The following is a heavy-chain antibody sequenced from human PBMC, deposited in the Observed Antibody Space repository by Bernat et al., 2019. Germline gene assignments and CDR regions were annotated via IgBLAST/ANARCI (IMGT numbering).Heavy chain of an antibody. Sequence: EVLLLESGGGLVQPGGSLRLSCSASGFTFSNYAMSWVRQAPGKGLEWVSLITGRGDYTYYGDSVTGRFSISRDNSKNTLYLQMNNLRVEDTAVYYCARDLLYDTRSYYSPFDYWGQGTLATVSS. D-gene: IGHD3-22*01. CDR2: ITGRGDYT. CDR3: ARDLLYDTRSYYSPFDY. J-gene: IGHJ4*02. CDR1: GFTFSNYA. V-gene: IGHV3-23*01.